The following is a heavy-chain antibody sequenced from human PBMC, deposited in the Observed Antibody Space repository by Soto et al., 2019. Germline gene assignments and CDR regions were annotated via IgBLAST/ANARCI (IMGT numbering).Heavy chain of an antibody. J-gene: IGHJ6*02. CDR1: GFAFDTYG. D-gene: IGHD1-26*01. Sequence: GGSLRLSCAASGFAFDTYGMHWVRQTPGKGLEWVAVLGFDGGGRYYAESVKGRFTISRDNSKKMLYLQMDSLRADDTALYYCSREPVGPDYAMDVWGQGTMVTVSS. V-gene: IGHV3-33*01. CDR2: LGFDGGGR. CDR3: SREPVGPDYAMDV.